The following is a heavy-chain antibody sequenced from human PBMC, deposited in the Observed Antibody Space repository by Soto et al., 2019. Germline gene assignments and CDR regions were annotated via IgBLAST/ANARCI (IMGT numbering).Heavy chain of an antibody. CDR2: FDAEDGEG. Sequence: ASVKVSCKVSGYTLTELSMHWVRLAPGKGLEWMGVFDAEDGEGSYAQNFQGRVTMTTDTSTSTAYMELRSLRSDDTAVYYCARDLGIVATMGAYYYYYGMDVWGQGTTVTVSS. V-gene: IGHV1-24*01. D-gene: IGHD5-12*01. J-gene: IGHJ6*02. CDR1: GYTLTELS. CDR3: ARDLGIVATMGAYYYYYGMDV.